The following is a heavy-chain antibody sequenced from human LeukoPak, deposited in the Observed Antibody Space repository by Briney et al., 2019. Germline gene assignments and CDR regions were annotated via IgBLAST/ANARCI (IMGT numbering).Heavy chain of an antibody. CDR2: INPNSGGT. D-gene: IGHD3-22*01. V-gene: IGHV1-2*04. Sequence: ASVKVSCKASGYTFTGYYMHWVRQAPGQGLEWMGWINPNSGGTNYAQKFQGWVTMTRDTSISTAYMELSRLRSDDTAVYYGAREYYYDSSGYTHWYFDLWGRGTLVTVSS. CDR3: AREYYYDSSGYTHWYFDL. CDR1: GYTFTGYY. J-gene: IGHJ2*01.